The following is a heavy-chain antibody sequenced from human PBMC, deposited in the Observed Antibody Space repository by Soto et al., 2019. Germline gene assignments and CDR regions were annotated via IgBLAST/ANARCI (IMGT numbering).Heavy chain of an antibody. V-gene: IGHV3-66*01. D-gene: IGHD6-19*01. CDR1: GFTVSSNY. CDR2: IQSGGST. J-gene: IGHJ6*02. CDR3: AKDRISGWYDYYYYGMDV. Sequence: GGSLRLSCAASGFTVSSNYMSWVRQAPGKGLEWVSLIQSGGSTYYAGSVKGRFTISRDNSKNTLFLQMNSLRAEDTAVYYCAKDRISGWYDYYYYGMDVWGQGTTVTVSS.